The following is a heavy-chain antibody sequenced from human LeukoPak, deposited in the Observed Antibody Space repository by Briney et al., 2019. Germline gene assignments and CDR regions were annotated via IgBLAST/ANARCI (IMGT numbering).Heavy chain of an antibody. CDR2: IYHSGST. CDR3: ARRYCSGGSCYSGNWFDP. D-gene: IGHD2-15*01. CDR1: GDSISTSSHY. Sequence: SETLSLTCTISGDSISTSSHYWGWIRQPPGKGLEWIGSIYHSGSTYYNPSLKSRVTISVDTSKNQFSLKLSSVTAADTAVYYCARRYCSGGSCYSGNWFDPWGQGTLVTVSS. J-gene: IGHJ5*02. V-gene: IGHV4-39*07.